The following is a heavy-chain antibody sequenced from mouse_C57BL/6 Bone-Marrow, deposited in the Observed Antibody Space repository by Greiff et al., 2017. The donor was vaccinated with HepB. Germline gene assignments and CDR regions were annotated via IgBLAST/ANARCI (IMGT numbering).Heavy chain of an antibody. CDR1: GYTFTDYY. CDR3: APYYDGSSYYAMDY. D-gene: IGHD1-1*01. CDR2: INPNNGGT. V-gene: IGHV1-26*01. Sequence: EVQLQQSGPELVKPGASVKISCKASGYTFTDYYMNWVKQSHGKSLEWIGDINPNNGGTSYNQKFKGKATLTVDKSSSTAYMELRSLTSEDSAVYYCAPYYDGSSYYAMDYWGQGTSVTVSS. J-gene: IGHJ4*01.